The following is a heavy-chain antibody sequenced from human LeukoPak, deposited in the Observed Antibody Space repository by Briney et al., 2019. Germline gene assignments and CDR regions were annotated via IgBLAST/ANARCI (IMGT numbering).Heavy chain of an antibody. CDR2: ISYDGSNK. CDR3: ARDWATALDDY. J-gene: IGHJ4*02. D-gene: IGHD5-12*01. CDR1: GFTFSSYA. Sequence: GGSLRLSCAASGFTFSSYAMHWVRQAPGKGLEWVAVISYDGSNKYYADSVKGRFTISRDNSKNTLYLQMNSLRAEDTAVYYCARDWATALDDYWGQGTLVTVSS. V-gene: IGHV3-30*04.